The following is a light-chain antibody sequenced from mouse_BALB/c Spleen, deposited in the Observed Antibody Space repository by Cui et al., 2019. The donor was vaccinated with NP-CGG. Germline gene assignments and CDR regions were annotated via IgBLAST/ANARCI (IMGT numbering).Light chain of an antibody. J-gene: IGLJ1*01. CDR1: TGAVTTSNY. CDR3: ALWYSNHWV. Sequence: QAVVTQESALTTSPGETATLTCHSSTGAVTTSNYANWVQEKPDHLFTGLIGGTNNRAPGVPARFSGSLIGDKAALTITGAQTEDEAIYFCALWYSNHWVFGGGTKLTVL. V-gene: IGLV1*01. CDR2: GTN.